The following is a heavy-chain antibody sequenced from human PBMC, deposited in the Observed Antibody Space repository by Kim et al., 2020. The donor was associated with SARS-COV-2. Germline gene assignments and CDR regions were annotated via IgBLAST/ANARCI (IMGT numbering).Heavy chain of an antibody. J-gene: IGHJ4*02. Sequence: GGSLRLSCAASGFTFSSYSMNWVRQAPGKGLEWVSYISSSSSTIYYADSVKGRFTISGDNAKNSLYLQMNSLRAEDTAVYYCARDLSMIPRRSHFDYWGQGTLVTVSS. D-gene: IGHD3-22*01. CDR3: ARDLSMIPRRSHFDY. CDR1: GFTFSSYS. CDR2: ISSSSSTI. V-gene: IGHV3-48*04.